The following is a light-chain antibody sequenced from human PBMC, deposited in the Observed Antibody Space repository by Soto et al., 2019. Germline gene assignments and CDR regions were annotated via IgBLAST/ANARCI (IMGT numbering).Light chain of an antibody. CDR3: QQYNSYRYT. CDR1: QSINNW. V-gene: IGKV1-5*01. Sequence: DFQMTQSPPTLSASVEDSVTITCRASQSINNWLAWYQQKPGKAPKVLIYDASNLESGVPSRFSGSGSGTEFTLTISSLQPDDFATYYCQQYNSYRYTFGQGTKLEIK. J-gene: IGKJ2*01. CDR2: DAS.